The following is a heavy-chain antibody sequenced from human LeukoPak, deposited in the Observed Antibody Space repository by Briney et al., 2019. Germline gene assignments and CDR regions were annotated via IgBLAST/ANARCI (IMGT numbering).Heavy chain of an antibody. D-gene: IGHD6-13*01. CDR3: AVWMTAGTRRFDY. CDR1: GGAITSSSDY. Sequence: SVTLSLTCTVSGGAITSSSDYWGWIRQPPGKGLEWIGNIYYSGSTYYNPSLKSRVTISVDTSKNQFSLKLSSVTAADTAVYYCAVWMTAGTRRFDYWGQGTLVTVSS. V-gene: IGHV4-39*01. J-gene: IGHJ4*02. CDR2: IYYSGST.